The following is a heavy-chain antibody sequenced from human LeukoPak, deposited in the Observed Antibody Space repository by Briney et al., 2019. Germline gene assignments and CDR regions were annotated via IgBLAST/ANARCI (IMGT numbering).Heavy chain of an antibody. CDR2: MNPNSGNT. CDR1: GYTFTSYD. D-gene: IGHD6-19*01. Sequence: ASVKASCKASGYTFTSYDINWVRQATGQGLEWMGWMNPNSGNTGYAQKFQGRVTMTRNTSISTAYMELSSLRSEDTAVYYCASSRGAVAGTEAFDIWGQGTMVTVSS. V-gene: IGHV1-8*01. J-gene: IGHJ3*02. CDR3: ASSRGAVAGTEAFDI.